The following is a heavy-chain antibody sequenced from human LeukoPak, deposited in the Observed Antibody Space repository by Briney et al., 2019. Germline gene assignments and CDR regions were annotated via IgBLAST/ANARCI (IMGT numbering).Heavy chain of an antibody. V-gene: IGHV3-74*01. CDR2: VNSDGSST. J-gene: IGHJ4*02. Sequence: GGSLRLSCAASGFTFSSYWMHWVRRAPGKGLVWVSRVNSDGSSTIYADSVKGRFTICRDNAKNTLYLQMNSLRAEPTAVYYCASGYRSSWAYDYCGQGTLVTVSS. CDR1: GFTFSSYW. CDR3: ASGYRSSWAYDY. D-gene: IGHD6-13*01.